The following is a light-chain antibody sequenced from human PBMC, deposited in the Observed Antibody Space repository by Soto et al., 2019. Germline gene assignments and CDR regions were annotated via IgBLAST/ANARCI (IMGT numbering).Light chain of an antibody. V-gene: IGLV2-8*01. CDR1: SSDVGGYKY. Sequence: QSALTQPPSASGSPGRSVTISCTGTSSDVGGYKYVSWYQQHPGKAPKLMIYEVSKRPSGVPDRFSGSKSGNTASLTVSGLQAEDEADYYCSSYAGSNNPFVFGTGTKVTVL. CDR2: EVS. CDR3: SSYAGSNNPFV. J-gene: IGLJ1*01.